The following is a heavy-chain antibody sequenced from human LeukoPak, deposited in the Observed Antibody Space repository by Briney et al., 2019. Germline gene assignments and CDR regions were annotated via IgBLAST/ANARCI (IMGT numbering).Heavy chain of an antibody. J-gene: IGHJ5*02. V-gene: IGHV1-24*01. CDR1: GYTLTELS. D-gene: IGHD1-26*01. CDR3: ATALVGATWFDP. Sequence: ASVKVSCKVSGYTLTELSMHWVRQAPGKGLEWMGGFDPEDGETIYAQKFQGRVTMTEDTSTDTAYMELSSLRSEDTAVYYCATALVGATWFDPWGQGTLVTVSS. CDR2: FDPEDGET.